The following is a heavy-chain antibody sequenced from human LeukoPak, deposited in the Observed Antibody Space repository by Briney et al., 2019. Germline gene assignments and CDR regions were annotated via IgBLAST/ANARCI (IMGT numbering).Heavy chain of an antibody. Sequence: SETLSLTCAVSGGSISSNSYYWGWIRQPPGKGLEWIGSIYYSGSTYYNPSLKSRVTISVDTSKNQFSLKLSSVTAADTAVYYCASVSSSYYYYMDVWGKGTTVTISS. CDR2: IYYSGST. D-gene: IGHD6-13*01. J-gene: IGHJ6*03. CDR3: ASVSSSYYYYMDV. CDR1: GGSISSNSYY. V-gene: IGHV4-39*07.